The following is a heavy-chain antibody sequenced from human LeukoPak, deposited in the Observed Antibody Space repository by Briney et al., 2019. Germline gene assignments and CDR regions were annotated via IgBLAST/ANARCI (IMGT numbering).Heavy chain of an antibody. CDR1: GFTFGSHA. Sequence: GGSLRLSCEASGFTFGSHAMYWVRQAPGKGLEWVAGIFGSGGSPHYADSVKGRFTISRDNPRNTVYLQINSLRDDDTAVYYCGKTPVGYSSGQKPAWPVDFWGQGTLVTVSS. J-gene: IGHJ4*02. D-gene: IGHD5-18*01. V-gene: IGHV3-23*01. CDR2: IFGSGGSP. CDR3: GKTPVGYSSGQKPAWPVDF.